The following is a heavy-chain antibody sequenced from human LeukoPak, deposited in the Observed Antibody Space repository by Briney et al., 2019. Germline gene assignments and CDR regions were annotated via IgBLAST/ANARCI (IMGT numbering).Heavy chain of an antibody. CDR3: ARAPSEIGGYYPEYFRH. Sequence: GGSLRLSCAASGFTFSTYWMHWVRQAPGKGLVLVSRIKSDGSTNYADSVKGRFTISRDNAKHTLSLQMNSLRPEDTGVYYCARAPSEIGGYYPEYFRHWGQGTLVSVSS. CDR1: GFTFSTYW. D-gene: IGHD3-3*01. CDR2: IKSDGST. V-gene: IGHV3-74*01. J-gene: IGHJ1*01.